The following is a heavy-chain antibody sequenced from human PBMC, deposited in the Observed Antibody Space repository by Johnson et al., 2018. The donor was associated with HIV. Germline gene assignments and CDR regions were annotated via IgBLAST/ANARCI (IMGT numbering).Heavy chain of an antibody. CDR2: TSSSGGTT. Sequence: EVQLVESGGGLVKPGGSLRLSCAASGFSFGDYYMSWIRQYPGKGLEWFAYTSSSGGTTEYAALVKGRFTISRDDSKNTLYRQMNSLKSEDTAVYYCTTDQVGRNYGGKYHIWGQGTMVTVSS. CDR3: TTDQVGRNYGGKYHI. V-gene: IGHV3-15*01. D-gene: IGHD1-7*01. J-gene: IGHJ3*02. CDR1: GFSFGDYY.